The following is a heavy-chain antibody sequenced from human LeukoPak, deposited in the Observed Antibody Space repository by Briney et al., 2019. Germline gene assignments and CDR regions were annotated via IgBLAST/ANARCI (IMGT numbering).Heavy chain of an antibody. D-gene: IGHD3-9*01. J-gene: IGHJ3*02. V-gene: IGHV1-2*02. CDR3: ARDRDILTGYDAFDI. CDR2: INPNSGGT. CDR1: GYTFTGYY. Sequence: ASVKVSCKASGYTFTGYYMHWVRQTPGQGLEWMGWINPNSGGTNYAQKFQGRVTMTRDTSISTAYMELSRLRSDDTAVYYCARDRDILTGYDAFDIWGQGTMVTVSS.